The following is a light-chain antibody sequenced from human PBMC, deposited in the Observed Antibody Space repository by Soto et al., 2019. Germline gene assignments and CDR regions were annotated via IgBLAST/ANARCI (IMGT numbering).Light chain of an antibody. CDR2: GAS. V-gene: IGKV3-20*01. CDR3: HQYDSSPLT. CDR1: QSVSSSY. J-gene: IGKJ4*01. Sequence: EIVLTQSPGTLSLSPGERATLSCRASQSVSSSYLAWYQQKPGQAPRLLIYGASSRATGIPDRFSGSGSGTDFTLTTSSLEPEDFAVYYCHQYDSSPLTFGGGTKVEIK.